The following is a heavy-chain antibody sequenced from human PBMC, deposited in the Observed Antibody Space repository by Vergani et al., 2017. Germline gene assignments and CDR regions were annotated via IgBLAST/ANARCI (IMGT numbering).Heavy chain of an antibody. Sequence: VQLVESGGGVVQPGRSLRLSCAASGFTFSSYSMNWVRQAPGKGLEWVSSISSSSSYIYYADSVKGRFTISRDNAKNSLYLQMNSLRAEDTAVYYCARSSCSSTSCPKVREYYYYGMDVWGQGTTVTVSS. J-gene: IGHJ6*02. D-gene: IGHD2-2*01. CDR3: ARSSCSSTSCPKVREYYYYGMDV. CDR2: ISSSSSYI. CDR1: GFTFSSYS. V-gene: IGHV3-21*01.